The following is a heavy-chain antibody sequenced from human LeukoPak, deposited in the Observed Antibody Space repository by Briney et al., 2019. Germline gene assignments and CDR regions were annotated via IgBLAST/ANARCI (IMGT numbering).Heavy chain of an antibody. D-gene: IGHD3-10*01. V-gene: IGHV1-2*02. Sequence: ASVKVSCKASGYTFTGYYMHWVRQAPGQGLEWMGWINPNSGGTNYAQKFQGRVTMTRDTSISTAYMELSRLRSDDTAVYYCARAKITMVRGVIITEYFDYWGQGTLVTVSS. CDR2: INPNSGGT. CDR3: ARAKITMVRGVIITEYFDY. CDR1: GYTFTGYY. J-gene: IGHJ4*02.